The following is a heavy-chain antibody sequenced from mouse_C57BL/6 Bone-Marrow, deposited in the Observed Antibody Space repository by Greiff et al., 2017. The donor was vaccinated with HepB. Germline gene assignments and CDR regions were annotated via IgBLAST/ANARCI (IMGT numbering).Heavy chain of an antibody. V-gene: IGHV1-82*01. J-gene: IGHJ3*01. CDR3: ANFYPWFAY. D-gene: IGHD2-1*01. CDR2: IYPGDGDT. Sequence: HVQLQQSGPELVKPGASVKISCKASGYAFSSSWMNWVKQRPGKGLEWIGRIYPGDGDTNYNGKFKGKATLTADKSSSTAYMQLSSLTSEDSAVYFCANFYPWFAYWGQGTLVTVSA. CDR1: GYAFSSSW.